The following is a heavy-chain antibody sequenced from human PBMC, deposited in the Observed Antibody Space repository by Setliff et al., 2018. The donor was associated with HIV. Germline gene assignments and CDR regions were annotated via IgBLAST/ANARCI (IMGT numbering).Heavy chain of an antibody. V-gene: IGHV3-73*01. Sequence: GGSLRLSCAASGFTFSGSPIHWVRQASRKGLEWLGRIKTRADNYATAYAASVKGRFTISRDDSMNTAYLQMNSLKIEDTAVYYCAKKVLEIAVAASWGQGTLVTVSS. J-gene: IGHJ4*02. CDR2: IKTRADNYAT. D-gene: IGHD6-19*01. CDR3: AKKVLEIAVAAS. CDR1: GFTFSGSP.